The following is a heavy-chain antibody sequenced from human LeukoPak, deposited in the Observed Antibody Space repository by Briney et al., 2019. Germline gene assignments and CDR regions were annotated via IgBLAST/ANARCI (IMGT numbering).Heavy chain of an antibody. CDR1: AFSFSSYA. D-gene: IGHD2-21*01. V-gene: IGHV3-23*01. J-gene: IGHJ5*02. CDR3: AKDPWGPGAIGWFDP. CDR2: ISGSGGST. Sequence: GGSLRLSCAASAFSFSSYAMSWVRQAPGKGLEWVSAISGSGGSTYYADSVKGRFTISRDNSKNTLYLQMNSLRAEDTAVYYCAKDPWGPGAIGWFDPWGQGTLVTVSS.